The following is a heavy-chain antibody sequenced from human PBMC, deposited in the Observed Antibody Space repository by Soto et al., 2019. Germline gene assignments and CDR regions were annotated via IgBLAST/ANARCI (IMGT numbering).Heavy chain of an antibody. CDR1: GGSISSGGYY. D-gene: IGHD3-22*01. V-gene: IGHV4-31*03. CDR3: ARTQASYYSDSSGYFSFDY. Sequence: QVQLQESGPGLVKPSQTLSLTCTVSGGSISSGGYYCSWIRKHPGKGLEWIGYIYYSGSTYYNPSLKSRVTISVDTSKNQFSLKLSSVTAADTAVYYCARTQASYYSDSSGYFSFDYWGQGTLVTVSS. J-gene: IGHJ4*02. CDR2: IYYSGST.